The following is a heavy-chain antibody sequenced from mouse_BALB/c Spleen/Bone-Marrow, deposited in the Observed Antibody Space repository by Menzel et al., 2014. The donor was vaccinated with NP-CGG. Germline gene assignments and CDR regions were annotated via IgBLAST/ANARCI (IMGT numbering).Heavy chain of an antibody. V-gene: IGHV1-4*01. CDR3: GREARTGAWLAY. CDR2: IVPSSDYT. CDR1: GYTFTNYT. D-gene: IGHD4-1*01. J-gene: IGHJ3*01. Sequence: VQLQQSGAELARPGASVKMSCKASGYTFTNYTMQWIRQRPGQGLEWIGYIVPSSDYTNYNQNFKDKATLTADKSSSTAYMQLNSLTSEDFAVYYCGREARTGAWLAYWGQGTLVTVSA.